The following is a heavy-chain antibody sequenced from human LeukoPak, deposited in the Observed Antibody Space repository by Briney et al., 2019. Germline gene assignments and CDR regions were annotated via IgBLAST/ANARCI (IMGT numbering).Heavy chain of an antibody. CDR3: ARGAVVVAAANFDY. Sequence: RASVKVSCKASGYTFTGYYMHWVRQAPGQGLEWMGWINPNSGGTNYAQKFQGRVTMTRDTSISTAYMELSRLRSDDTAVYYCARGAVVVAAANFDYWGQGTLVTVSS. CDR2: INPNSGGT. D-gene: IGHD2-15*01. V-gene: IGHV1-2*02. J-gene: IGHJ4*02. CDR1: GYTFTGYY.